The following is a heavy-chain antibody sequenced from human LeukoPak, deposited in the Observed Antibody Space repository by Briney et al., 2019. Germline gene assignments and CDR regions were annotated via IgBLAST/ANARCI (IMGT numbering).Heavy chain of an antibody. V-gene: IGHV4-39*01. CDR1: GGSISSSSYY. D-gene: IGHD4-23*01. CDR2: IYYSGST. Sequence: SETLSLTCTVSGGSISSSSYYWGWIRQPPGKGLEWIGSIYYSGSTYYNPSLKSRVTISVDTSKNQFSLKLSSVTAADTAVYYCARARGTTVVMGAGRAFDIWGQGTMVTVSS. J-gene: IGHJ3*02. CDR3: ARARGTTVVMGAGRAFDI.